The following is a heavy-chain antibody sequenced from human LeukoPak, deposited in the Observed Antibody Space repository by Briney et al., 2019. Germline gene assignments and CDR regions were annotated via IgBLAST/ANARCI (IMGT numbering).Heavy chain of an antibody. V-gene: IGHV3-64D*06. D-gene: IGHD3-9*01. Sequence: GGSLRLSCSASGFTFSSYAMHWVRQAPGKGLEYVSAISSNGGSTYYADSVKGRFTISRDNSKNTLYLQMSSLRAEDTAVYYCVKGLYYDILTGYYAAPGGQGTLVTVSS. CDR3: VKGLYYDILTGYYAAP. CDR2: ISSNGGST. J-gene: IGHJ5*02. CDR1: GFTFSSYA.